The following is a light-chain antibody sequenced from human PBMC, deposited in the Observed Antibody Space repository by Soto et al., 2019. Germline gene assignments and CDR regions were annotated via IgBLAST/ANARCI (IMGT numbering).Light chain of an antibody. J-gene: IGKJ2*01. Sequence: EIVLTQSPGTLSLSPGERATLSCRASQTVSSTYLAWYQQKPGQAPRIVIYATSKRATGIPDRFSGSGSGTHFTLTIIRLEPEDFAVYYCQQYGGSPYTFGQGTNLQIK. CDR1: QTVSSTY. V-gene: IGKV3-20*01. CDR2: ATS. CDR3: QQYGGSPYT.